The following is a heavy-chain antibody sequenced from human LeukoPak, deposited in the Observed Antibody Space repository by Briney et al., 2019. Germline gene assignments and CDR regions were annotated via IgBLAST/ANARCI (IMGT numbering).Heavy chain of an antibody. J-gene: IGHJ4*02. V-gene: IGHV1-18*04. CDR2: VSGNNGHA. Sequence: ASVTVSCKASGYTFTNYGITWVRQAPGQGLEWMGWVSGNNGHAKYAQTLQGRVTMTTDTSTNTAYMELRSLRSDDTAVYYCARGHLLSLDYWGQGTLVTVSS. CDR1: GYTFTNYG. CDR3: ARGHLLSLDY.